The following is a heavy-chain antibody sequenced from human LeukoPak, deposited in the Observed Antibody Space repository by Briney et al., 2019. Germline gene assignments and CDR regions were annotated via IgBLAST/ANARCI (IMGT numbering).Heavy chain of an antibody. CDR1: GGSISSYY. D-gene: IGHD5-12*01. V-gene: IGHV4-59*01. CDR2: IYYSGST. CDR3: ARVGGYDETGDYYYYYYYMDV. Sequence: SETLSLTCTVSGGSISSYYWSWIRQPPGKGLEWIGYIYYSGSTNYNPSLKSRVTISVDTSKNQFSLKLSSVTAADTAVYYCARVGGYDETGDYYYYYYYMDVWGKGTTVTVSS. J-gene: IGHJ6*03.